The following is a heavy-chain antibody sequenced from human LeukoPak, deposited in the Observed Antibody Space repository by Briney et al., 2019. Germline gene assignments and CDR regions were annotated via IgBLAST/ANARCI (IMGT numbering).Heavy chain of an antibody. D-gene: IGHD3-22*01. CDR1: GGSFSGYY. CDR3: ARVLTDSSGYYLDYYYYGMAV. CDR2: INHSGST. J-gene: IGHJ6*02. Sequence: PSETLSLTCAVYGGSFSGYYWSWIRQPPGKGLEWIGEINHSGSTNYNPSLKSRLTISVATSKNQFSLKLSSVTAADTAVYYCARVLTDSSGYYLDYYYYGMAVWGQGTTVTVSS. V-gene: IGHV4-34*01.